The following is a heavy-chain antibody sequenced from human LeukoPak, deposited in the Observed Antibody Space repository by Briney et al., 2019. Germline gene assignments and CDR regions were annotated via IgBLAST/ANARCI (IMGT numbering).Heavy chain of an antibody. CDR1: GFTFDDYA. Sequence: PGRSLRLSCAASGFTFDDYAMHWVRQAPGKGLEWVSLISGEGGSTYYADSAKGRFTIYRDNSKNSLYLKMNSLRTEDTALYYCAKDMQGYGTEGGHWGQGTLVTVSS. CDR2: ISGEGGST. J-gene: IGHJ4*02. V-gene: IGHV3-43*02. D-gene: IGHD5-18*01. CDR3: AKDMQGYGTEGGH.